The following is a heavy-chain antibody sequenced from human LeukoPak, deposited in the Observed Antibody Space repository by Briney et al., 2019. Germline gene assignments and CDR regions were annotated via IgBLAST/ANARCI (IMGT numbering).Heavy chain of an antibody. CDR1: GGSISSYY. V-gene: IGHV4-4*09. CDR2: IYTSGST. CDR3: ARQLRNWFDP. Sequence: SETLSLTCTVSGGSISSYYWSWIRQPPGKGLEWIGYIYTSGSTSYNPSLKSRVTISVDTSKNQFSLKLSSVTAADTAVYYCARQLRNWFDPWGQGTLVTVSS. D-gene: IGHD4-17*01. J-gene: IGHJ5*02.